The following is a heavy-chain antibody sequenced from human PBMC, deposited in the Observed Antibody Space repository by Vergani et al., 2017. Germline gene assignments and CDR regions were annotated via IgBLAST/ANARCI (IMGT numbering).Heavy chain of an antibody. J-gene: IGHJ5*02. D-gene: IGHD3-16*01. CDR3: ARDWGGENWFDP. CDR1: GLPVSGFAFNTYA. V-gene: IGHV3-11*04. Sequence: RLVQSGGGLAHPGGSLRLSCAASGLPVSGFAFNTYAMSWIRQAPGKGLEWVSYISSSGSTIYYADSVKGRFTISRDNAKNSLYLQMNSLRAEDTAVYYCARDWGGENWFDPWGQGTLVTVSS. CDR2: ISSSGSTI.